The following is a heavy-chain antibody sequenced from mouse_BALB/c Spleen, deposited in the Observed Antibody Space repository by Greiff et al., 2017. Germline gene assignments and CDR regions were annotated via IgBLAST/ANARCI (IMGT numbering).Heavy chain of an antibody. CDR3: ARSPYDYDFDY. J-gene: IGHJ2*01. CDR2: ISYSGST. V-gene: IGHV3-2*02. CDR1: GYSITSDYA. Sequence: DVKLQESGPGLVKPSQSLSLTCTVTGYSITSDYAWNWIRQFPGNKLEWMGYISYSGSTSYNPSLKSRISITRDTSKNQFFLQLNSVTTEDTATYYCARSPYDYDFDYWGQGTTLTVSS. D-gene: IGHD2-4*01.